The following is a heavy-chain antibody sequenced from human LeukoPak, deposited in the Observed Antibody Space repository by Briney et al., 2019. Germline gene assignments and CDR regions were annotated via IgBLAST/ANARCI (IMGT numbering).Heavy chain of an antibody. J-gene: IGHJ4*02. CDR2: INAGNGNT. CDR3: ARTTTVVTPDGAYFDY. V-gene: IGHV1-3*01. Sequence: ASVKVSCKASGYTFTSYAMHWVRQAPGQRLEWMGWINAGNGNTKYSQKFQGRVTITRDTSASTANMELSSLRSEDTAVYYCARTTTVVTPDGAYFDYWGQGTLVTVSS. CDR1: GYTFTSYA. D-gene: IGHD4-23*01.